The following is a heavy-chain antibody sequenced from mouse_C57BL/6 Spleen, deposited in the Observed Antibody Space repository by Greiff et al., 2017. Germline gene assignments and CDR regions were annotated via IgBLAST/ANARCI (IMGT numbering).Heavy chain of an antibody. V-gene: IGHV1-72*01. D-gene: IGHD2-2*01. CDR1: GYTFTSYW. J-gene: IGHJ3*01. CDR2: IDPNSGGT. CDR3: ARDDGYDGWFAY. Sequence: QVHVKQPGAELVKPGASVKLSCKASGYTFTSYWMHWVKQRPGRGLEWIGRIDPNSGGTKYNEKFKSKATLTVDKPSSTAYMQLSSLTSEDSAVYYGARDDGYDGWFAYWGQGTLVTVSA.